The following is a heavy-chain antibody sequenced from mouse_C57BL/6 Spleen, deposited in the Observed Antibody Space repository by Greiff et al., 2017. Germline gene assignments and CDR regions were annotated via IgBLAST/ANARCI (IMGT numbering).Heavy chain of an antibody. CDR1: GYTFTSYR. CDR3: ARAYYGSIDY. V-gene: IGHV1-4*01. CDR2: INPSSGYT. J-gene: IGHJ2*01. Sequence: QVQLQQPGAELARPGASVKMSCKASGYTFTSYRMHWVKQRPGQGLEWIGYINPSSGYTKYNQKFKDKATLTADKSSSTACMQLSSLPSEDSAGYNWARAYYGSIDYWGQGTTLTVAA. D-gene: IGHD1-1*01.